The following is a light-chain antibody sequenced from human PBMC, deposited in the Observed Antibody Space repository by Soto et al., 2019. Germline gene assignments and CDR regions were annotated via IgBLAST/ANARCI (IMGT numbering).Light chain of an antibody. CDR2: EVN. CDR1: SSEVGYYNY. CDR3: TSYAVGINVV. J-gene: IGLJ2*01. Sequence: QSALTQPPSASGSPGQSVTISCTGTSSEVGYYNYVSWYQQHPGKAAKLIIYEVNKRPSGVPDRFSGSKSGNTASLTVSGLQAEDEAEYYCTSYAVGINVVFGGGTKLTVL. V-gene: IGLV2-8*01.